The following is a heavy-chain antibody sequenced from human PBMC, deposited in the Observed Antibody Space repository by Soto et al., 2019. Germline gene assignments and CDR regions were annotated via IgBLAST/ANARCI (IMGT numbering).Heavy chain of an antibody. J-gene: IGHJ4*02. CDR1: GGTFSSYA. D-gene: IGHD2-8*01. V-gene: IGHV1-69*06. Sequence: SVKVSCKASGGTFSSYAISWVRQAPGQGLEWMGGIIPIFGTANYAQKFQGRVTITADKSTSTAYMELSSLRSEDTAVYYCARDIRYCTNGVCYTGGRFDYWGQGTLVTVSS. CDR2: IIPIFGTA. CDR3: ARDIRYCTNGVCYTGGRFDY.